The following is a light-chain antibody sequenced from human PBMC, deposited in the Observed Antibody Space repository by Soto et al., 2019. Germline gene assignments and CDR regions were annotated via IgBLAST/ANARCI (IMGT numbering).Light chain of an antibody. CDR2: EVS. CDR3: SSYAGSNSVV. J-gene: IGLJ2*01. V-gene: IGLV2-8*01. Sequence: QSALTQPPYASGSPGQSVTISCTGTSSDVGGYNYVSWYQQHPGKAPKLMIYEVSKRPSGVPNRFSASKSGNTASLTVSGLQAEDEADYYCSSYAGSNSVVFGGGTKLTVL. CDR1: SSDVGGYNY.